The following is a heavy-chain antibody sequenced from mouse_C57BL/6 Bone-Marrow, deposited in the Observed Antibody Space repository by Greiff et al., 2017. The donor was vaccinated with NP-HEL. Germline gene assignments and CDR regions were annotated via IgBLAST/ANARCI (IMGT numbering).Heavy chain of an antibody. CDR2: ISYDGSN. J-gene: IGHJ1*03. CDR3: ARWYYYGSSYWYFDV. Sequence: EVQLQQSGPGLVKPSQSLSLTCSVTGYSIPSGYYWNWIRPFPGTKLEWMGYISYDGSNNYNPSLKNRISITRDTSKNQFFLKLNSVTTEDTATYYYARWYYYGSSYWYFDVWGTGTRSPSPQ. D-gene: IGHD1-1*01. CDR1: GYSIPSGYY. V-gene: IGHV3-6*01.